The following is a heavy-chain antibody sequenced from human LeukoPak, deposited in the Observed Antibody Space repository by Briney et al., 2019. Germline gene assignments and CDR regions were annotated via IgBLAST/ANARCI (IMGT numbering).Heavy chain of an antibody. D-gene: IGHD3-16*01. J-gene: IGHJ4*02. Sequence: GRSLRLSCAASGFTFSSYGIHWVRQAPGKGLEWVAGIWYEGSSKYYADSVKGRFTISRDNSKNTLSLQMNSLRAEDTAVYYPADGVRSPFDHWGQGTLVTVSS. CDR3: ADGVRSPFDH. V-gene: IGHV3-33*01. CDR2: IWYEGSSK. CDR1: GFTFSSYG.